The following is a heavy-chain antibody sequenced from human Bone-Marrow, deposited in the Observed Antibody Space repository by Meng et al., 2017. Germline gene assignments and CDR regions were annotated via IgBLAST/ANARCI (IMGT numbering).Heavy chain of an antibody. J-gene: IGHJ6*02. CDR2: IWYDGSNK. Sequence: GESLKISCAASGFTFSSYGMHWVRQAPGKGLEWVAVIWYDGSNKYYADSVKGRFTISRDNSKNTLYLQMNSLRAEDTAVYYCARDGDYENYYYGMDVWGQGTMVTVSS. CDR3: ARDGDYENYYYGMDV. V-gene: IGHV3-33*01. CDR1: GFTFSSYG. D-gene: IGHD4-17*01.